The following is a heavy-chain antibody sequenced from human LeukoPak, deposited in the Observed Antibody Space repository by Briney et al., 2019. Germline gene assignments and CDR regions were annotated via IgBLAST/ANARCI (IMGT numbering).Heavy chain of an antibody. Sequence: GGSLRLSCAASGFLFSRCWMSWVRQAPAKGLEWVANIKEDGSEKYYVESMKGRFTISRDNVKNSLYLQINSLRAEDTAVYYCARDSFETDIDYWGQGTLVTVSS. V-gene: IGHV3-7*01. CDR1: GFLFSRCW. CDR3: ARDSFETDIDY. CDR2: IKEDGSEK. J-gene: IGHJ4*02. D-gene: IGHD1-14*01.